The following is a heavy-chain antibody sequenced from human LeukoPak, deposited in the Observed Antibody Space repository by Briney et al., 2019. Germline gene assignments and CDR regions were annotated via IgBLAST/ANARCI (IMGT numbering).Heavy chain of an antibody. CDR3: ARHFIVGAAPYFDY. CDR2: IYHSGST. Sequence: PSETLSLTCTVSGYSISSGYYWGWIRQPPGKGLEWIGSIYHSGSTYYNPSLKSRVTISVDTSKNQFFLKLSSVTAADTAVYYCARHFIVGAAPYFDYWGQGTLVTVSS. CDR1: GYSISSGYY. V-gene: IGHV4-38-2*02. J-gene: IGHJ4*02. D-gene: IGHD1-26*01.